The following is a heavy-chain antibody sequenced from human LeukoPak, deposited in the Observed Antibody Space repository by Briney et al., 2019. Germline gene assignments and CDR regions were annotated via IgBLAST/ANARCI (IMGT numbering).Heavy chain of an antibody. J-gene: IGHJ5*02. CDR3: AGVLLWFGESNWFDP. V-gene: IGHV1-3*01. CDR2: INAGNGNT. Sequence: ASVKVSCKASGYTFTSYAMHWVRQAPGLRLEWMGWINAGNGNTKYSQKFQGRVTITRDTSASTAYMELSSLRSEDTAVYYCAGVLLWFGESNWFDPWGQGTLVTVSS. D-gene: IGHD3-10*01. CDR1: GYTFTSYA.